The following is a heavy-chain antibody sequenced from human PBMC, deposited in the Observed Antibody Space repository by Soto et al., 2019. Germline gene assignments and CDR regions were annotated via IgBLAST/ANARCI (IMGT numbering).Heavy chain of an antibody. CDR2: IYYSGST. D-gene: IGHD6-13*01. J-gene: IGHJ6*02. Sequence: SETLSLTCTVSGGSISSSRYYWGWIRQPPGKGLEWIGSIYYSGSTYYNPSLKSRVTISVDTSKNQFSLKLSSVTAADTAVYYCARRAGTYYYYGMDVWGQGTTVTVSS. V-gene: IGHV4-39*01. CDR3: ARRAGTYYYYGMDV. CDR1: GGSISSSRYY.